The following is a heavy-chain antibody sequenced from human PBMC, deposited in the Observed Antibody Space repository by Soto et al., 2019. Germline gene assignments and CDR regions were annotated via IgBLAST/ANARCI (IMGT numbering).Heavy chain of an antibody. D-gene: IGHD2-15*01. CDR3: ARGGDIVVVVAALSYYYGMDV. J-gene: IGHJ6*02. CDR1: GFTFSSYE. Sequence: PGGSLRLSCAASGFTFSSYEMNWVRQAPGKGLEWVSYISSSGSTIYYADSVKGRFTISRDNAKNSLYLQMNSLRAEDTAVYYCARGGDIVVVVAALSYYYGMDVWGQGTTVTVSS. V-gene: IGHV3-48*03. CDR2: ISSSGSTI.